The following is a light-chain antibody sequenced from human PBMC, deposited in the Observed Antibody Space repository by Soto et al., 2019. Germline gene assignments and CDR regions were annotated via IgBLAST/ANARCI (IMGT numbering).Light chain of an antibody. CDR2: GAS. CDR1: QSISSY. J-gene: IGKJ1*01. CDR3: QQSYANRT. V-gene: IGKV1-39*01. Sequence: DIQMTQSPSSLSASVGDRVTITCRASQSISSYLNWYQQKPGKAPKLLIYGASSLQIGVPSRFSGSGSGTEITLTITSLQPEDFATYYCQQSYANRTFGQGTKVEIK.